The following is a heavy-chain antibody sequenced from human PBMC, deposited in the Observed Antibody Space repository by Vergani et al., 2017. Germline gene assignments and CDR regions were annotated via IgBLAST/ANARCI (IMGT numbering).Heavy chain of an antibody. J-gene: IGHJ4*02. CDR3: ARDCSGGSCYFTY. CDR2: IIPILGIA. CDR1: GGTFSSYA. V-gene: IGHV1-69*04. D-gene: IGHD2-15*01. Sequence: QVQLVQSGAEVKTPGSSVKVSCKASGGTFSSYAISWVRQAPGQGLEWMGRIIPILGIANYAQKFQGRVTITADKSTSTAYMELSSLRSEDTAVYYCARDCSGGSCYFTYWGQGTLVTVSS.